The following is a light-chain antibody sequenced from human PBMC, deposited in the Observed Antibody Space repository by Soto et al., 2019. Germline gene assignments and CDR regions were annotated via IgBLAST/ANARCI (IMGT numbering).Light chain of an antibody. Sequence: DIQLTQSPSFLSASVGDRVTITCRASQGISSYLAWYQQKPGKAPKLLIYAASTLQSGGPSRFSGSGSGTEFTLTISSLQPEDFATDYCEQLNSYPHITFGPGTKVDIK. CDR1: QGISSY. J-gene: IGKJ3*01. CDR3: EQLNSYPHIT. V-gene: IGKV1-9*01. CDR2: AAS.